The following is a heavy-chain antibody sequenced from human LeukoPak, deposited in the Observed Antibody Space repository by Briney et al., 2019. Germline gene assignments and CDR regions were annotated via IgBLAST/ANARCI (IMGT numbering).Heavy chain of an antibody. Sequence: GGSLRLSCVASGFTLRSYEMKWVRHAPGKGREWIAYIYSSGSTTYYADSVKGRFTVSRDNAKNSLYLQMNSLRVEDTAVYYCVRGGYGDYGRGSWGQGTLLTVSS. J-gene: IGHJ5*02. CDR2: IYSSGSTT. CDR1: GFTLRSYE. D-gene: IGHD4-17*01. CDR3: VRGGYGDYGRGS. V-gene: IGHV3-48*03.